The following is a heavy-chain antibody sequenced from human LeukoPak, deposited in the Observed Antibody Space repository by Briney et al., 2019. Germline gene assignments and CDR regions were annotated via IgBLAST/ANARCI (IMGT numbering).Heavy chain of an antibody. D-gene: IGHD6-13*01. Sequence: SETLSLTCTVSGGSISSSSYYWGWIRQPPGKGLEWIGSIYYSGSTYYNPSLKSRVTISVDTSKNQFSLKLSSVTAADTAVYYCARGLDASSWFYYYYMDVWGKGTTVTVSS. CDR1: GGSISSSSYY. J-gene: IGHJ6*03. CDR2: IYYSGST. CDR3: ARGLDASSWFYYYYMDV. V-gene: IGHV4-39*07.